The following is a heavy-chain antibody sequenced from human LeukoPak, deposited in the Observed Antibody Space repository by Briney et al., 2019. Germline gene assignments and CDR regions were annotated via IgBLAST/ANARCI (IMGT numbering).Heavy chain of an antibody. CDR2: INPNSGST. CDR1: GYTFTGYY. J-gene: IGHJ6*03. D-gene: IGHD2-21*01. Sequence: ASVKVSCKASGYTFTGYYMHWVRQAPGQGLEWMGWINPNSGSTNYAQKFQGRVTMTRDMSTSTVYMELSSLRSEDTAVYYCARDGTYSHYYMDVWGKGTTVTVSS. CDR3: ARDGTYSHYYMDV. V-gene: IGHV1-2*02.